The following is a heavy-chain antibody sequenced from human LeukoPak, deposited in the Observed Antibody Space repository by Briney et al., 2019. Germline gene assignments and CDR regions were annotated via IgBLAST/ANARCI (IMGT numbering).Heavy chain of an antibody. CDR1: GFTFSSST. Sequence: PGGSLRLSCVASGFTFSSSTMNWVRQAPGKGLEWVSSISSSSSYIHYADSVKGRFTISRDNAKNSLYLQMNSLRAEDAAVYYCAREGCNRTKCYGYYYYGMDVWGQGTTVTVSS. D-gene: IGHD2/OR15-2a*01. J-gene: IGHJ6*02. V-gene: IGHV3-21*01. CDR3: AREGCNRTKCYGYYYYGMDV. CDR2: ISSSSSYI.